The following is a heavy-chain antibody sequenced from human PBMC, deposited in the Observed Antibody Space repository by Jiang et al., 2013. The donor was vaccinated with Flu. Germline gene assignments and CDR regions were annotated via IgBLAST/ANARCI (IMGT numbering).Heavy chain of an antibody. D-gene: IGHD5-24*01. V-gene: IGHV3-30-3*01. CDR1: GFTFSNYA. Sequence: VQLVESGGGVVQPGRSLRLSCAASGFTFSNYAMHWVRQAPGKGLEWVAVISYDGSNKYYADSVKGRFTISRDNFKNKQYLQMNSLRGEDTAVYYCARESVGPMGPKYYFEDW. CDR2: ISYDGSNK. CDR3: ARESVGPMGPKYYFED. J-gene: IGHJ4*01.